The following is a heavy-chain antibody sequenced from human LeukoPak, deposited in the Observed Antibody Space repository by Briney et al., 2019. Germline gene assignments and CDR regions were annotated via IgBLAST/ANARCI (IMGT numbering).Heavy chain of an antibody. CDR3: ARQLGAFDI. Sequence: SQTLSLTCAISGDSVSSNIVAWNWLRQSPSRGLEWLGRTYYRSKWYYDYAVSLKSRITINPDTSKNQFSPQLNSVTPEDTAVYYCARQLGAFDIWGQGTMVTVSS. CDR1: GDSVSSNIVA. V-gene: IGHV6-1*01. J-gene: IGHJ3*02. CDR2: TYYRSKWYY. D-gene: IGHD3-16*01.